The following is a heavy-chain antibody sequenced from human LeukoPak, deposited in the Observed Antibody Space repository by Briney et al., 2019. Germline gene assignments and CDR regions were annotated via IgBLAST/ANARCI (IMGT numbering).Heavy chain of an antibody. CDR3: ARHLRREGLADY. CDR1: GYSFTTYW. V-gene: IGHV5-51*01. Sequence: GESLKISCKGSGYSFTTYWIGWVRQMPGKGLEWMGVTYPGDSDTRYSPSFQGQVTISVDKSINAAYLQWNSLKASDTAMYYCARHLRREGLADYWGQGTLVTVSS. CDR2: TYPGDSDT. D-gene: IGHD3/OR15-3a*01. J-gene: IGHJ4*02.